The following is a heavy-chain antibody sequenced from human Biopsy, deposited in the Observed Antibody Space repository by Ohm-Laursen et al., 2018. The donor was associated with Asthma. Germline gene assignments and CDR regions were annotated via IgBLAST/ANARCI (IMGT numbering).Heavy chain of an antibody. D-gene: IGHD1-1*01. CDR2: ISKDASTQ. CDR1: GFSFSSFA. V-gene: IGHV3-30*01. CDR3: VRDGTDDAFDI. J-gene: IGHJ3*02. Sequence: SLRLSCSASGFSFSSFAIHWVRQAPGKGLEWVGVISKDASTQDYADSVKGRFTMARDNSKNTLDLQMNSLREEDTAVYYCVRDGTDDAFDIWGQGTVVSVSS.